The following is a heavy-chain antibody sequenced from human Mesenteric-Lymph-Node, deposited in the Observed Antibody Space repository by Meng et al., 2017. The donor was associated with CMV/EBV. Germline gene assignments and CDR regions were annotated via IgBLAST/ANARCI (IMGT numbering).Heavy chain of an antibody. CDR2: IKQDGSEK. CDR3: AREWDDIVVLPTEGSPYGMDV. V-gene: IGHV3-7*01. D-gene: IGHD2-2*01. CDR1: GFTFSSYW. Sequence: GESLKISCAASGFTFSSYWMSWVRQAPGKGLEWVANIKQDGSEKYYVDSVKGRFTISRDNAKNSLYLQMNSLRAEDTAVYYCAREWDDIVVLPTEGSPYGMDVWGQGTTVTVSS. J-gene: IGHJ6*02.